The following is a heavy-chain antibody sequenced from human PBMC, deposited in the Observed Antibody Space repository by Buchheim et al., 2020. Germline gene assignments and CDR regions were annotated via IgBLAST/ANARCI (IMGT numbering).Heavy chain of an antibody. J-gene: IGHJ1*01. D-gene: IGHD6-13*01. CDR3: ARGGFSSSQEFFQD. Sequence: QVQLQESGPGLVKPSQTLSLTCTVSGDSINSAADYWSWIRQPAGKGLEWIGRVSVTGATNYNPSLQSRVHISMDTSNSPFSLKMISVTAADTGVYFCARGGFSSSQEFFQDWGQGT. V-gene: IGHV4-61*02. CDR1: GDSINSAADY. CDR2: VSVTGAT.